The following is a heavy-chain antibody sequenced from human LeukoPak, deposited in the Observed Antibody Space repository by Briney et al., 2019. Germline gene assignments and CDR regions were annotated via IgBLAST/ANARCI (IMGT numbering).Heavy chain of an antibody. D-gene: IGHD3-22*01. CDR3: ARKAWSGYYYDY. CDR2: INPSGGST. J-gene: IGHJ4*02. V-gene: IGHV1-46*01. Sequence: ASVKVPCKASGYAFTSYDMNWGRQAPGQGLGWMGIINPSGGSTSYAQKFQGRVTMTRDTPTSTVYMELSSLRSEDTAVYYCARKAWSGYYYDYWGQGTLVTVSS. CDR1: GYAFTSYD.